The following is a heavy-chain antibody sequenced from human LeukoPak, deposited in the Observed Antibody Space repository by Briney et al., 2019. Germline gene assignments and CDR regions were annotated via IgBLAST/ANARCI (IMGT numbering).Heavy chain of an antibody. V-gene: IGHV3-7*01. D-gene: IGHD2/OR15-2a*01. CDR2: IKQDGSEK. CDR1: GFTFSSYW. Sequence: GGSLRLSCAASGFTFSSYWMSWVRQAPGKGLAWVANIKQDGSEKYYVDSVKGRFTISRDNAKNSVFLQMSGLRDEDTAVYYCARDRPNILGLDPWGQGTLVTVSS. J-gene: IGHJ5*02. CDR3: ARDRPNILGLDP.